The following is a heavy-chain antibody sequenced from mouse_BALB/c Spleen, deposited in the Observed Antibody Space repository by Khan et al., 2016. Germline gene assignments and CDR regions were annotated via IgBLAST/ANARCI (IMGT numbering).Heavy chain of an antibody. CDR3: ARSSWFAY. Sequence: QVQLKQSGAELAKPGASVKMSCKASGYTFTSYWMHWVKQRPGQGLEWIGYINPSTGYTEYNQKFKDKATLTADKSSSTAYMQLSSLTSEDSAVYYFARSSWFAYWGQGTLVTVSA. V-gene: IGHV1-7*01. J-gene: IGHJ3*01. CDR1: GYTFTSYW. CDR2: INPSTGYT.